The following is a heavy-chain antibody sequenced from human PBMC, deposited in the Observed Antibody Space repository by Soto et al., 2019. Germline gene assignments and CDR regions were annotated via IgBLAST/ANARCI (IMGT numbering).Heavy chain of an antibody. J-gene: IGHJ6*02. D-gene: IGHD3-3*01. CDR3: ARAREIIITIFGYGMDV. Sequence: QVQLVQSGTEVKKPGASVKVSCKASGYTFSDYYIHWVRRAPGQGLEWMGWINPKSGGTNYAQKFQGSVTMTRDTSISTAYMELSRLRSDDTAVYYCARAREIIITIFGYGMDVWDQGTTVTVSS. CDR1: GYTFSDYY. V-gene: IGHV1-2*02. CDR2: INPKSGGT.